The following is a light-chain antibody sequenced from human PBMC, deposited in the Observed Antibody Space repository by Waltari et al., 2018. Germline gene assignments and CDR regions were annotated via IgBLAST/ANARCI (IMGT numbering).Light chain of an antibody. Sequence: DILMTQSPSSLSASVRDRVTITCRTSQSISRFVNWYQQKPGKAPKLLIYGAFCLQSGIPSRFRGSGSGTDVTLTISSLQPEDFATYFCQQSHSTPYTFGQGTKLEIK. J-gene: IGKJ2*01. V-gene: IGKV1-39*01. CDR3: QQSHSTPYT. CDR2: GAF. CDR1: QSISRF.